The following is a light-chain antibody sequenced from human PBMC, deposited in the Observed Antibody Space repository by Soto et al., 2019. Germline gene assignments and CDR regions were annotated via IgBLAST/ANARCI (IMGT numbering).Light chain of an antibody. Sequence: QSVLTQPPSASWTPGQRVTISCSGSSSNIGSNTVNWYQQLPGTAPKLLIYSNNQRPSGVPDRFSGSKSGTSASLAISGLQSEDEADYSSAAWDDLLNGCVFGGGTQLTVL. J-gene: IGLJ2*01. CDR2: SNN. V-gene: IGLV1-44*01. CDR1: SSNIGSNT. CDR3: AAWDDLLNGCV.